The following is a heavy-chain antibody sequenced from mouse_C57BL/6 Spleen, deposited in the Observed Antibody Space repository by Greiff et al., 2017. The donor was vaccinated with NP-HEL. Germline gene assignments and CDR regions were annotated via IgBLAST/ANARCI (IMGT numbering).Heavy chain of an antibody. V-gene: IGHV5-17*01. CDR2: ISSGSSTI. D-gene: IGHD1-1*01. CDR1: GFTFSDYG. J-gene: IGHJ2*01. Sequence: EVKLVESGGGLVKPGGSLKLSCAASGFTFSDYGMHWVRQAPEKGLEWVAYISSGSSTIYYADTVKGRFTISRDNAKNTLCLQMTSLRSEDTAMYYCASATVVAPYFDYWGQGTTLTVSS. CDR3: ASATVVAPYFDY.